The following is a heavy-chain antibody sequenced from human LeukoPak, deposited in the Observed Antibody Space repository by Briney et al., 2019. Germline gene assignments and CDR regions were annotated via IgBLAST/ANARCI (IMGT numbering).Heavy chain of an antibody. Sequence: ASVKVSCKASGYTFTDYALHWVRQAPGQSLEWMGWITTGRGETRYSQEFQRRITFTRDTSASTAYMELRSLRSDDTAVYYCARGAARRSSYYYMDVWAKGTLVTVSS. J-gene: IGHJ6*03. V-gene: IGHV1-3*04. D-gene: IGHD6-6*01. CDR2: ITTGRGET. CDR1: GYTFTDYA. CDR3: ARGAARRSSYYYMDV.